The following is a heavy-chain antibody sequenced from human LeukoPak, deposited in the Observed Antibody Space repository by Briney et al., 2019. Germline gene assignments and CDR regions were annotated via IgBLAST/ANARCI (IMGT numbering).Heavy chain of an antibody. CDR3: AAMRYGRDYYYGMDV. CDR2: ISHSGST. V-gene: IGHV4-59*01. D-gene: IGHD1-14*01. Sequence: SETLSLTCSATGGSINSYYWSWIRQPPGKGLEWIGYISHSGSTDSNPSLKSRVTISLDTSKNQFSLKLTSVTAADTAVYYCAAMRYGRDYYYGMDVWGQGTTVTVSS. CDR1: GGSINSYY. J-gene: IGHJ6*02.